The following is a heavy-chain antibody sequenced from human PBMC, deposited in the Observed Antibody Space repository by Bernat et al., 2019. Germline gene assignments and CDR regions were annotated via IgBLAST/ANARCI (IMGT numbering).Heavy chain of an antibody. CDR3: ARDVPGGLSDFDY. V-gene: IGHV3-7*03. J-gene: IGHJ4*02. D-gene: IGHD4/OR15-4a*01. Sequence: EVQLVESGGDLVQPGGSLRLSCAVSGFTFSNYCMSWVRQAPGRGLEWGGNIKDDGTAAGYVDSVRGRFTISRDNAKNALYLQMNSLRAEDTAVYYCARDVPGGLSDFDYWCQRTLVTVSA. CDR2: IKDDGTAA. CDR1: GFTFSNYC.